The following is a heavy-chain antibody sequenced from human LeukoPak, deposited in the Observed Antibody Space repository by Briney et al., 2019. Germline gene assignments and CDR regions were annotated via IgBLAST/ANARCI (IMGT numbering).Heavy chain of an antibody. Sequence: KPSETLSLTCTISGGSISSSSYYWGWIRQPPGKGLEWIGSLYYSGSTYYNPSLKSRVTISVDTSKLSLKLTSVTAADTAVYYCARLRRSGSDYWGQGTLATVSS. D-gene: IGHD2-15*01. J-gene: IGHJ4*02. CDR2: LYYSGST. CDR1: GGSISSSSYY. CDR3: ARLRRSGSDY. V-gene: IGHV4-39*01.